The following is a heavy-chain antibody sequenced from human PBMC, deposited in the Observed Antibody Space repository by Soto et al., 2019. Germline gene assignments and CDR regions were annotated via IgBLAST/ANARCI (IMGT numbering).Heavy chain of an antibody. D-gene: IGHD1-7*01. V-gene: IGHV1-3*01. CDR3: ARVKDWNYSQYFQY. CDR2: IIAVNGTT. CDR1: GYTFTSYA. Sequence: ASVKVSCKASGYTFTSYAMHWVRQAPGQRLEWMGWIIAVNGTTKYAQKFQGRVTITTDESTSTAYMELSSLRSEDTAVYYCARVKDWNYSQYFQYWGQGTLVTVSS. J-gene: IGHJ4*02.